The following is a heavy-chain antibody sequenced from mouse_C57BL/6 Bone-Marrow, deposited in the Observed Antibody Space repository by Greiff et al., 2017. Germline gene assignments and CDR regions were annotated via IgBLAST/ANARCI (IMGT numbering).Heavy chain of an antibody. CDR2: IYPRSGNT. D-gene: IGHD1-1*01. CDR1: GYTFTSYG. Sequence: QVQLQQSGAELARPGASVKLSCKASGYTFTSYGISWVKQRTGQGLEWIGEIYPRSGNTYYNEKFKGKATLTADKSSSTAYMELRSLTSEDSAVYFCAITTVVADYYAMDYWGQGTSVTVSS. V-gene: IGHV1-81*01. CDR3: AITTVVADYYAMDY. J-gene: IGHJ4*01.